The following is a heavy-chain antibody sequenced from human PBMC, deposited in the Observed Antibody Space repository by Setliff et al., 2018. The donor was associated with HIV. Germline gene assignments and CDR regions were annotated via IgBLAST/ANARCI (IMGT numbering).Heavy chain of an antibody. CDR2: IYTSGST. J-gene: IGHJ6*03. Sequence: PSETLSLTCTVSGGSISSGSHYWSWIRQPAGKGLEWIGRIYTSGSTNYNPSLKSRVSISVDTSKNQFSLKLSSVTAADTAVYYCARHRDPPGTSWIYYYYYMDLWGEGTTVTVSS. CDR1: GGSISSGSHY. V-gene: IGHV4-61*02. D-gene: IGHD6-13*01. CDR3: ARHRDPPGTSWIYYYYYMDL.